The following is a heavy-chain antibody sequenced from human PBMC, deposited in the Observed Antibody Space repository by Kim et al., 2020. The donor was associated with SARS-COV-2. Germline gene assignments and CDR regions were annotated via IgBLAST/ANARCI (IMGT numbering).Heavy chain of an antibody. Sequence: GGSLRLSCAASGFTFSDSAIHWVRQASGKGLEWVGRIRSKTKNYATTYAASAKGRFTISRDDSKNTAYLQMNSLKTEDTAVYYCASSVVVTAHSYWYFDLWGRGTLVTVSS. V-gene: IGHV3-73*01. CDR3: ASSVVVTAHSYWYFDL. J-gene: IGHJ2*01. CDR1: GFTFSDSA. D-gene: IGHD2-21*02. CDR2: IRSKTKNYAT.